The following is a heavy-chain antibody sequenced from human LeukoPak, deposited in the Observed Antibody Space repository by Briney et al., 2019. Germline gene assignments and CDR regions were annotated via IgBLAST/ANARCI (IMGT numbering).Heavy chain of an antibody. V-gene: IGHV1-2*02. CDR2: INPNSGAT. J-gene: IGHJ4*02. CDR1: GYTFTGYY. D-gene: IGHD1-1*01. Sequence: GASVKVSCKPSGYTFTGYYMHWVRQAPGQGLEWMGWINPNSGATLYAQKFQGRVTMTRDTSINTAYMELSSLRSDDTAVYYCTRAKRVLFDYWGQGTLVTVSS. CDR3: TRAKRVLFDY.